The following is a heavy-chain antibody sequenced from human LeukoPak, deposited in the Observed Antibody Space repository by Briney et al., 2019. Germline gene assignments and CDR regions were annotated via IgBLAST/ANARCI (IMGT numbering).Heavy chain of an antibody. CDR2: INHSGST. Sequence: SETLSLTCAVYGGSFSGYYWSWIRQPPGKGLEWIGEINHSGSTNYNPSLKSRVTISVDTSKNQFSLKLSSVTAADTAVYYCARGRAAVAARPRSGLDYWGQGTLVTVSS. CDR3: ARGRAAVAARPRSGLDY. J-gene: IGHJ4*02. V-gene: IGHV4-34*01. CDR1: GGSFSGYY. D-gene: IGHD6-6*01.